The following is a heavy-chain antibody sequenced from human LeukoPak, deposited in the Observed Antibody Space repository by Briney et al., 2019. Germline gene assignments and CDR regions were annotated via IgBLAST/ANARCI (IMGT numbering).Heavy chain of an antibody. Sequence: GGSLRLSCAASGFTFSSYHMNWVRQAPGKGLEWVSAISGSGGSTYYADSVKGRFTISRDKSKNTLYLQMNSLRAEDTAVYYCAKGLAVAGHFDYWGQGTLVTVSS. CDR1: GFTFSSYH. CDR2: ISGSGGST. V-gene: IGHV3-23*01. D-gene: IGHD6-19*01. J-gene: IGHJ4*02. CDR3: AKGLAVAGHFDY.